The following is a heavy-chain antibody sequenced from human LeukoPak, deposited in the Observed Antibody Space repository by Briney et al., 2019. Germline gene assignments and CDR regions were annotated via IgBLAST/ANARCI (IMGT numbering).Heavy chain of an antibody. CDR1: GFTFSSYA. Sequence: GGSLRLSCAASGFTFSSYAMHWVRQAPGKGLEWVAVISYDGSNKYYADSVKGRFTISRDNSKNTLYLQMNSLRAEDTAVYYCARGKADYDILTGYYREGEIDYWGQGTLVTVSS. V-gene: IGHV3-30*04. CDR3: ARGKADYDILTGYYREGEIDY. CDR2: ISYDGSNK. J-gene: IGHJ4*02. D-gene: IGHD3-9*01.